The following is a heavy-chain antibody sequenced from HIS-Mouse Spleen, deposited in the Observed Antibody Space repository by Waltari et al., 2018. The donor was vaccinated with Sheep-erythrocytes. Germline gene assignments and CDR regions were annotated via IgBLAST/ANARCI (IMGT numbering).Heavy chain of an antibody. CDR2: MNRDGGST. CDR3: ARTLRFLDY. CDR1: GFTFSSYW. D-gene: IGHD5-12*01. Sequence: EVQLVESGGGLVQPGGSLRLSCAASGFTFSSYWMHWVRQAPGKGLVWAYRMNRDGGSTSYPESVKGRVTISRDNAKNTLYLQMNSLRAEDTAVYYCARTLRFLDYWGQGTLVTVSS. V-gene: IGHV3-74*01. J-gene: IGHJ4*02.